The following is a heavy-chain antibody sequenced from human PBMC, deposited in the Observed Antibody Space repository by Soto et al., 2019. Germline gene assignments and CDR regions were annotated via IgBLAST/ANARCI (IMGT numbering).Heavy chain of an antibody. D-gene: IGHD3-10*01. CDR1: GYTFTSYG. CDR2: ISAYNGNT. CDR3: ARDPLFILYYYYGMDV. V-gene: IGHV1-18*01. J-gene: IGHJ6*02. Sequence: QVPLVQSGAEVKKPGASVKVSCKASGYTFTSYGISWVRQAPGQGLEWMGWISAYNGNTNYAQKLQGRVTMTTDTSTSTAYMELRSLRSDDTAVYYCARDPLFILYYYYGMDVWGQGTTVTVSS.